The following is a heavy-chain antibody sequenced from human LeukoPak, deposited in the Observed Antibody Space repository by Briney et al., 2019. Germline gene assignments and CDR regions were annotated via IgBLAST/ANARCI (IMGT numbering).Heavy chain of an antibody. V-gene: IGHV3-53*01. J-gene: IGHJ1*01. Sequence: QTGGSLRLSCAASGFTVSSNYVSWVRQAPGKGLEWVSVIYSGGSTYYADSVKGRFTISRDNSKNTLYLQMNSLRVEDTAVYYCAKVANYYYGSETYHFIEHWGQGTPVTASS. CDR2: IYSGGST. CDR3: AKVANYYYGSETYHFIEH. CDR1: GFTVSSNY. D-gene: IGHD3-10*01.